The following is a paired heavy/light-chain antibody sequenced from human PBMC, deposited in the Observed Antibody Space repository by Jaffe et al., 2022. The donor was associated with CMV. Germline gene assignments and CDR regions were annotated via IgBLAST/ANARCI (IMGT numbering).Heavy chain of an antibody. J-gene: IGHJ6*02. V-gene: IGHV3-7*01. CDR1: GFTFSSYW. CDR3: AREDRVGRISMVRGVSLHGYYYHAMDV. CDR2: IKQDGSET. D-gene: IGHD3-10*01. Sequence: EVQLVESGGGLVQPGGSLRLSCEASGFTFSSYWMSWVRQAPGKGLEWVANIKQDGSETYYVDSVKGRFTMSRDNAKNSLDLQMNILRAEDTAVYYCAREDRVGRISMVRGVSLHGYYYHAMDVWGQGTTVTVSS.
Light chain of an antibody. Sequence: QSVLTQPPSASGTPGQRVTISCSGTSSNIRSNTVNWYQQLPGSAPKRLIYSNYQRTSGVPDRFSGSQSGTSASLAISGLQSEDEADYYCAAWDDSLNGYVFGTGTKVTVL. J-gene: IGLJ1*01. CDR2: SNY. CDR1: SSNIRSNT. V-gene: IGLV1-44*01. CDR3: AAWDDSLNGYV.